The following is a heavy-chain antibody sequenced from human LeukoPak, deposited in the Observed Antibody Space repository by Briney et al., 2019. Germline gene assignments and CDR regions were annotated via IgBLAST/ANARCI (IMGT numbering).Heavy chain of an antibody. D-gene: IGHD3-22*01. CDR3: ARGRSSYYDSGGYYYLVY. Sequence: PSETLPLTCTVSGGSISRYYWSWIRQSPGKGLEWIGFISYTGSTEYYPSLKSRVTISVDTSKNQFSLKLSSVTAADTAVYYCARGRSSYYDSGGYYYLVYWGQGTLVTVSS. CDR1: GGSISRYY. V-gene: IGHV4-59*01. J-gene: IGHJ4*02. CDR2: ISYTGST.